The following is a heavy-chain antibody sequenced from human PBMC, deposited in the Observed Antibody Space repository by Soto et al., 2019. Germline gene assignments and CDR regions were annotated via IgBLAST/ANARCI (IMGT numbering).Heavy chain of an antibody. CDR3: AAFSRRAAGYYYGMDV. CDR1: GGTISSYA. V-gene: IGHV1-69*13. D-gene: IGHD6-13*01. Sequence: SVKVSCKASGGTISSYAISWVRQAPGQGLEWMGGIIPIFGTANYAQKFQGRVTITADESTSTAYMELSSLRSEDTAVYYCAAFSRRAAGYYYGMDVWGQGTTVTVSS. J-gene: IGHJ6*02. CDR2: IIPIFGTA.